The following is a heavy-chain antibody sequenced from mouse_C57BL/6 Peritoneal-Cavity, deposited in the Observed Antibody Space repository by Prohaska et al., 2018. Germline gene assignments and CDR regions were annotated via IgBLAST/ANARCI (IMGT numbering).Heavy chain of an antibody. D-gene: IGHD2-4*01. J-gene: IGHJ2*01. CDR1: GYAFTNYL. Sequence: QVQLQQSGAELVRPGTSVKVSCKASGYAFTNYLIEWVKQRPGQGLEWIGVINPGSGGTNYNEKFKGKATLTADKSSSTAYMQLSSLTSEDSAVYFCARSGGYYDYPSDYWGQGTTLTVSS. V-gene: IGHV1-54*01. CDR3: ARSGGYYDYPSDY. CDR2: INPGSGGT.